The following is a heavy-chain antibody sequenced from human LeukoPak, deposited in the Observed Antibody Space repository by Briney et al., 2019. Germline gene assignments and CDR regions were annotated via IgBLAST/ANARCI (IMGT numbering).Heavy chain of an antibody. D-gene: IGHD2-2*01. J-gene: IGHJ4*02. V-gene: IGHV4-31*11. CDR3: ARDYCSSTSCYFGN. CDR2: IYYSGST. Sequence: SETLSLTRAVSGGSISSGGYYWSWIRQHPGKGLEWIGYIYYSGSTYYNPSLKSRVTISVDTSKNQFSLELSSVTAADTAVYYCARDYCSSTSCYFGNWGQGTLVTVSS. CDR1: GGSISSGGYY.